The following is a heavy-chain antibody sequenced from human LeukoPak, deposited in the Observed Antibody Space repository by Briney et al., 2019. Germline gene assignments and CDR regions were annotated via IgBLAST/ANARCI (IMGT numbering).Heavy chain of an antibody. Sequence: SETLSLTCTVSGGSISSYYWNWIRQPAGKGLEWIGRIYTSGSTNYNPSLKSRVTMSVDTSKNQFSLKLSSVTAADTAVYYCARDRAAGDWFDPWGQGTLVTVSS. CDR2: IYTSGST. CDR1: GGSISSYY. CDR3: ARDRAAGDWFDP. D-gene: IGHD6-13*01. J-gene: IGHJ5*02. V-gene: IGHV4-4*07.